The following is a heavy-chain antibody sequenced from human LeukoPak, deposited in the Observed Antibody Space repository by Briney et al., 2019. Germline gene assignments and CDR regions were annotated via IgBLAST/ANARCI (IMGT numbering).Heavy chain of an antibody. V-gene: IGHV3-23*01. CDR3: AKEIVRQKPAETDFQH. Sequence: PGGSLRLSCAASGFTFSSYAMSWVRQAPGKGLEWVSAISGSGGSTYYADSVKGRFTISRDNSKNTLYLQMNSLRAEDTAVYYCAKEIVRQKPAETDFQHWGQGTLVTVSS. J-gene: IGHJ1*01. CDR1: GFTFSSYA. CDR2: ISGSGGST. D-gene: IGHD2-8*01.